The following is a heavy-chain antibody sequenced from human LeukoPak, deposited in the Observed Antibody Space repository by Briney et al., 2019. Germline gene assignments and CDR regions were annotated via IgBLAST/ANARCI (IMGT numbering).Heavy chain of an antibody. CDR1: GFTFNDYY. D-gene: IGHD6-13*01. Sequence: GGSLRLSCAASGFTFNDYYMSWIRQAPGKGLEWLSYINIGGTNTHYADSVKGRFTISRDNAKNSLYLQMNSLRAEDTAVYYCARDGPPRIAFGYNWFDPWGQGTLVTVSS. J-gene: IGHJ5*02. CDR2: INIGGTNT. CDR3: ARDGPPRIAFGYNWFDP. V-gene: IGHV3-11*06.